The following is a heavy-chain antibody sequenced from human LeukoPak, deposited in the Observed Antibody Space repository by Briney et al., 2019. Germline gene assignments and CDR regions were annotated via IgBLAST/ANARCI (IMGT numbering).Heavy chain of an antibody. Sequence: RGSLRLSCVASVFSFSSYSMNWVRQAPGEVLKWVSYIRGSSNRIFYADSVKGRFTISRDNSKNTLYLQMNSLRAEGTAVYYCARDGAYDSGGYDYYGMDVWGQGNTVTVYS. V-gene: IGHV3-48*01. J-gene: IGHJ6*02. CDR2: IRGSSNRI. D-gene: IGHD3-22*01. CDR3: ARDGAYDSGGYDYYGMDV. CDR1: VFSFSSYS.